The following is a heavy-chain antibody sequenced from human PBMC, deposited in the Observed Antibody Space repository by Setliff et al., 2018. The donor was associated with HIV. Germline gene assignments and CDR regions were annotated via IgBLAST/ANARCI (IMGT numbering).Heavy chain of an antibody. CDR2: IDASANT. Sequence: SETLSLTCTVSCSSISSNYYWAWIRQAPGKGLEWIGCIDASANTYYIPSLKSRATISIDKSKNQLSLKLRSVTAADTAVYYCARIGSGWSVGWFDPWGQGTLVTVSS. CDR1: CSSISSNYY. V-gene: IGHV4-38-2*02. CDR3: ARIGSGWSVGWFDP. D-gene: IGHD6-13*01. J-gene: IGHJ5*02.